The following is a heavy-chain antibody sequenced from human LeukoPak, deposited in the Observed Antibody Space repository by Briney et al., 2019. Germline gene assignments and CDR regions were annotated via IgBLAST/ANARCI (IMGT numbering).Heavy chain of an antibody. CDR1: GGSISSGGYY. Sequence: KPSETLSLTCTVSGGSISSGGYYWSWIRQHPGKGLEWIGYIYYSGSTYYNPSLKNRVTISVDTSKNQFSLKLSSVTAADTAVYYCARVAHGGWFDPWGQGTLVTVSS. CDR3: ARVAHGGWFDP. J-gene: IGHJ5*02. CDR2: IYYSGST. V-gene: IGHV4-31*03. D-gene: IGHD4-23*01.